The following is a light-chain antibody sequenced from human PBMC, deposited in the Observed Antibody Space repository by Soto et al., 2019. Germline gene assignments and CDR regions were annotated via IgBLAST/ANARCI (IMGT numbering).Light chain of an antibody. Sequence: IQLTQSPSSLSASVGDRVTITCRASQGISSYLGWYQQKPGKAPNLLIYDASTLHSGVPSRFSGGGSGTDFTLTISSLQPEDSATYYCQQVNVYPSTFGGGTKVDIK. CDR2: DAS. V-gene: IGKV1-9*01. CDR3: QQVNVYPST. CDR1: QGISSY. J-gene: IGKJ4*01.